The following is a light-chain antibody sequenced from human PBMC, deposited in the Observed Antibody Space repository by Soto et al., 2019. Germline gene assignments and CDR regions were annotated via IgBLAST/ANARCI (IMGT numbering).Light chain of an antibody. V-gene: IGLV3-21*02. Sequence: SYELTQPPSVSVAPGQTARITCGGNNIGSKSVHWYQQKPGQAPVLVVDDDSDRPSGIPERFSGSNSGNTATLTISGLQAEDEADYFCCSYAGGYTYLFGTGTKVTVL. CDR1: NIGSKS. CDR2: DDS. J-gene: IGLJ1*01. CDR3: CSYAGGYTYL.